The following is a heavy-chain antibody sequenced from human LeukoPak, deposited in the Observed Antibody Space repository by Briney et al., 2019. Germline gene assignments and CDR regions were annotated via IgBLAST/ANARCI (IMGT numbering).Heavy chain of an antibody. CDR2: ISDSGGTT. J-gene: IGHJ4*02. V-gene: IGHV3-23*01. D-gene: IGHD6-19*01. CDR1: GFTFSTYA. CDR3: AKGGARRYSSGWYGYYFDY. Sequence: GGSLRLSCAASGFTFSTYAMSWVRQAPGKGLEWVSVISDSGGTTKYGDSVQGRFTISRDNSKNTLYLQMNSLRAEDTAVYYCAKGGARRYSSGWYGYYFDYWGQGTLVTVSS.